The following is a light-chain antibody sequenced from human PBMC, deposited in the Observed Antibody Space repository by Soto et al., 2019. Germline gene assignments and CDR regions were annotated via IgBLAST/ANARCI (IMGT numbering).Light chain of an antibody. CDR3: QHYNSYSEA. J-gene: IGKJ1*01. CDR1: QSINFW. V-gene: IGKV1D-16*01. Sequence: IQMTQSPSSVSASVGDRVTITCRASQSINFWLAWYQQTSGKAPKLLIYSASILQIGVPSRFSGSGSGTEFTLTISSLQPEDFATYYCQHYNSYSEAFGQGTKVELK. CDR2: SAS.